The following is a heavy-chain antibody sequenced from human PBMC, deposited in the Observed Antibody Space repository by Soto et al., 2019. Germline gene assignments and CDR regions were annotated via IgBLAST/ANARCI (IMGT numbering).Heavy chain of an antibody. CDR1: GGTFSSYA. D-gene: IGHD7-27*01. J-gene: IGHJ6*02. Sequence: SVKVSCKASGGTFSSYAISWLRQAPGQGLEWMGGIIPIFGTANYAQKFQGRVTITADESTSTAYMELSSLRSEDTAVYYCARGTGDRLRGAGYYYGMDVWGQGTTVTVSS. V-gene: IGHV1-69*13. CDR3: ARGTGDRLRGAGYYYGMDV. CDR2: IIPIFGTA.